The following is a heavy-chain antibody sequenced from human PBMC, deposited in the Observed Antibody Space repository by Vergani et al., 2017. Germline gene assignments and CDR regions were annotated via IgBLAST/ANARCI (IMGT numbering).Heavy chain of an antibody. V-gene: IGHV1-69*12. Sequence: QVQLVQSGAEVKKPGSSVKVSCKASGGTFSSYAISWVRQAPGQGLEWMGGIIPIFGTANYAQKFPGRVTITADESPSTAYMEMSSLRSEDTAVYYCAGGSTMVRSADFIHHYYGMDVWGQGTTVTVSS. J-gene: IGHJ6*02. D-gene: IGHD3-10*01. CDR2: IIPIFGTA. CDR1: GGTFSSYA. CDR3: AGGSTMVRSADFIHHYYGMDV.